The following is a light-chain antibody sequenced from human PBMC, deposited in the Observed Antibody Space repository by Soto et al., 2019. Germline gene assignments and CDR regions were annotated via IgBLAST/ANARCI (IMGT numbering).Light chain of an antibody. CDR1: QSLSDN. J-gene: IGKJ1*01. CDR2: RAS. CDR3: QQYSKWPPWT. Sequence: EIVMTQSPATLAGSPGETVTLSCRASQSLSDNLAWYQQKPGQAPRLLIFRASTRATGVPARFSGRGSGTEFTLTISGLQSEDFAVYYCQQYSKWPPWTFG. V-gene: IGKV3-15*01.